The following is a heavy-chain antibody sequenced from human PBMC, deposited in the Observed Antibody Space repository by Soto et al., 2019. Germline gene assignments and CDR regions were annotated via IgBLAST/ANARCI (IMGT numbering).Heavy chain of an antibody. CDR1: GFPFSSYA. J-gene: IGHJ4*02. CDR3: AKLLDYDFWIGYPYYLDY. V-gene: IGHV3-23*01. D-gene: IGHD3-3*01. CDR2: ISGSGGST. Sequence: RGSLRLSCAASGFPFSSYAMSWVRQASGKALEWVSSISGSGGSTYYADSVKGRFTLSRDKSKNTLYQQMNSLGAEGTAVYYCAKLLDYDFWIGYPYYLDYWGQGTMVTVSS.